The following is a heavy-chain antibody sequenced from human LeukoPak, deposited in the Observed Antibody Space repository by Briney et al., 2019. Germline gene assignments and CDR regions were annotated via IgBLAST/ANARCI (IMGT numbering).Heavy chain of an antibody. CDR3: AKARMIVVVMPPRY. V-gene: IGHV3-23*01. CDR2: ISGSGGST. CDR1: GFTFSSYS. D-gene: IGHD3-22*01. J-gene: IGHJ4*02. Sequence: GGSLRLSCAASGFTFSSYSMNWVRQAPGKGLEWVSAISGSGGSTYYADSVKGRFTISRDNSKKTLYLQMNSLRAEDTAVYYCAKARMIVVVMPPRYWGQGTLVTVSS.